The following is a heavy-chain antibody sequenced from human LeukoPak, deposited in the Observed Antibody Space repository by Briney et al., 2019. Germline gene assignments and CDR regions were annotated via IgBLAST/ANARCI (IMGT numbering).Heavy chain of an antibody. CDR1: GGSISNRGGFY. Sequence: SETLSLTCTVSGGSISNRGGFYWSWIRQHPGNGLEWIGFISYRGSTYYNPSLKSRVSMSVDTSRSQFSLRLTSVTDEDTAVYYCARISHSSGGFYYWGQGSLVTVSS. CDR2: ISYRGST. V-gene: IGHV4-31*02. CDR3: ARISHSSGGFYY. J-gene: IGHJ4*02. D-gene: IGHD2-15*01.